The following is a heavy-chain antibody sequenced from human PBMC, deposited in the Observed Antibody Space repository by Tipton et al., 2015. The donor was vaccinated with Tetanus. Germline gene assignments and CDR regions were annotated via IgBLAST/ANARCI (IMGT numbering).Heavy chain of an antibody. V-gene: IGHV4-39*01. CDR2: IYYIGNT. Sequence: TLSLTCNVSGVSISSSGYYWGWFRQPPGKGLEWTGDIYYIGNTNYNPSLRSRITMSVDRSKNQFSLKLNSVTAADTAVYYCARLWGYYYDSSGYPDFWGQGTLVTVSS. D-gene: IGHD3-22*01. CDR3: ARLWGYYYDSSGYPDF. CDR1: GVSISSSGYY. J-gene: IGHJ4*02.